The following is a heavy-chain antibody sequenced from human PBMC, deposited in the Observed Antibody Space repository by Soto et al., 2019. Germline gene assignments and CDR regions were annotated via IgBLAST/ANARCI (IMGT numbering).Heavy chain of an antibody. CDR3: AREARGYYDFWSGSQKSAYNWFDP. CDR1: GYTFTSYA. V-gene: IGHV7-4-1*01. J-gene: IGHJ5*02. Sequence: ASVKVSCKASGYTFTSYAMNWVRQAPGQGLEWMGWINTNTGNPTYAQGFTGRFVFSLDTSVSTAYLQICSLKAEDTAVYYCAREARGYYDFWSGSQKSAYNWFDPWGQGTLVTVSS. D-gene: IGHD3-3*01. CDR2: INTNTGNP.